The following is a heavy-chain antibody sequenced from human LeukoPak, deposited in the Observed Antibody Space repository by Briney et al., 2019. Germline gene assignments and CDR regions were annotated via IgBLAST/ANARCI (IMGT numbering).Heavy chain of an antibody. J-gene: IGHJ4*02. CDR1: GYTFTGYY. Sequence: ASVKVSCKASGYTFTGYYMHWVRQAPGQGLEWMGWINPNSGGTNYAQKFQGWVTMTRDTSISTAYMELSRLRSDDTAVYYCARELNDILTGYYIGSGYFGYWGQGTLVTVSS. V-gene: IGHV1-2*04. CDR2: INPNSGGT. CDR3: ARELNDILTGYYIGSGYFGY. D-gene: IGHD3-9*01.